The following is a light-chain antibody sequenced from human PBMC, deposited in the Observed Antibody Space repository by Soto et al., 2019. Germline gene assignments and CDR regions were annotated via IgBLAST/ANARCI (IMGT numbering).Light chain of an antibody. V-gene: IGLV3-1*01. J-gene: IGLJ2*01. CDR3: QAWDSSTAV. CDR2: QDT. CDR1: KLGDKY. Sequence: SYELTQPPSVSVSPGQTASITCSGDKLGDKYASWYQQKPGQSPLLVIYQDTKRPSGIPERFSGSNSGNTATLTISGTQAMDDADYFCQAWDSSTAVFGGGTKVTVL.